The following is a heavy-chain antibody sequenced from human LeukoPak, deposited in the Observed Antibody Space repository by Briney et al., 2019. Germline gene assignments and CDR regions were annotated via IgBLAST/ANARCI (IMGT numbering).Heavy chain of an antibody. Sequence: PSETLSLTCAVSGDAISGGGYYWTWIRQHPGKGLEWIAYIYYGGSTYYNPSLKSRATISVDTSKNQFSLMLTSVTAADTAVYFCARSDYTGYYTWFDPWGQGILVTVSS. D-gene: IGHD3-9*01. CDR1: GDAISGGGYY. J-gene: IGHJ5*02. CDR2: IYYGGST. V-gene: IGHV4-31*11. CDR3: ARSDYTGYYTWFDP.